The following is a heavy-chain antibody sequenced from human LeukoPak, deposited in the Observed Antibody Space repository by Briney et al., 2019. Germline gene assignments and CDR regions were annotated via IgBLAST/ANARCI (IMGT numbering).Heavy chain of an antibody. CDR3: ARDPQGSSSWYFDY. D-gene: IGHD6-13*01. J-gene: IGHJ4*02. CDR1: GFTFSSYW. Sequence: GGSLRLSCAASGFTFSSYWMSWVRQAPGKGLEWVANIKQDGSGKYYVDSVKGRFTISRDNAKNSLHLQMNSLRAEDTAVYYCARDPQGSSSWYFDYWGQGTLVTVSS. CDR2: IKQDGSGK. V-gene: IGHV3-7*01.